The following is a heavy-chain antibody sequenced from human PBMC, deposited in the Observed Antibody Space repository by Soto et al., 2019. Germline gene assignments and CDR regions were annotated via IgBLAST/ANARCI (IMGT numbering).Heavy chain of an antibody. CDR1: GFTFSSYA. Sequence: QVQLVESGGGVVQPGRSLRLSCAASGFTFSSYAMHWVRQAPGKGLEWVAVISYDGSNKYYADSEKGRFTISRDNSKNTLYLQMNSLRAEDTAVYYCARNVLRYFDWLPPPYGMDVWGQGTTVTVSS. CDR3: ARNVLRYFDWLPPPYGMDV. J-gene: IGHJ6*02. D-gene: IGHD3-9*01. CDR2: ISYDGSNK. V-gene: IGHV3-30-3*01.